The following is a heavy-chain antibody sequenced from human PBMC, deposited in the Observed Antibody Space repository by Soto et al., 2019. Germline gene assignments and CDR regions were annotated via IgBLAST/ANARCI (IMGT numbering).Heavy chain of an antibody. CDR3: ARVVAVAHDAFDI. CDR1: GYSFSSHG. D-gene: IGHD6-19*01. J-gene: IGHJ3*02. V-gene: IGHV1-2*04. Sequence: GASVKVSCKASGYSFSSHGISWVRQAPGQGLEWMGWINPNSGGTNYAQKFQGWVTMTRDTSISTAYMELSRLRSDDTAVYYCARVVAVAHDAFDIWGQGTMVTVSS. CDR2: INPNSGGT.